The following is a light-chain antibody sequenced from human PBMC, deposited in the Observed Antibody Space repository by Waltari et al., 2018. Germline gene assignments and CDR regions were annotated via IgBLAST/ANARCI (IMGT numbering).Light chain of an antibody. Sequence: VVLTQSPVTLSLSPGETATLPCRASQPIGTYLAWYQHKLGQSPRLLIYDASTRATGIPAKFSGSGSGTDFTLTISGLEAEDSAIYYCQQRYNWPPLTFGGGTKVQTK. J-gene: IGKJ4*01. CDR2: DAS. CDR1: QPIGTY. CDR3: QQRYNWPPLT. V-gene: IGKV3-11*01.